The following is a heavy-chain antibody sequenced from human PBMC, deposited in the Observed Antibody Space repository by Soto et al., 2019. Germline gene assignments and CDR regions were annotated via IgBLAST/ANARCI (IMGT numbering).Heavy chain of an antibody. CDR2: SYFVGNKT. V-gene: IGHV3-33*01. J-gene: IGHJ4*02. Sequence: QVQMVESGGGVVQPGRSLRLSCAATGFTFSGYGMHWVRQAPGKGLEWVAFSYFVGNKTNYAASVRGRFTISRDNYNNILYLQMNSLRAEDTAMYYCARDSAGDSTYYFDYWGQGTLVSVSS. CDR1: GFTFSGYG. D-gene: IGHD1-1*01. CDR3: ARDSAGDSTYYFDY.